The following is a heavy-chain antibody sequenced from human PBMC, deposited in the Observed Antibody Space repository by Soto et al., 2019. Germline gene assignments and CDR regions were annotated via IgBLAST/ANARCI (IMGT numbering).Heavy chain of an antibody. CDR3: AKDLGVTHYYGMDV. J-gene: IGHJ6*02. Sequence: EVQLLESGGGLVQPGGSLRLSCAASGFTFSSYAMSWVRQAPGKGLEWVSAISGSGGSTYYADSVKGRFTISRDKSKNTLYVQMNSLRAEDTAVYYCAKDLGVTHYYGMDVWGQGTTVTVSS. CDR2: ISGSGGST. CDR1: GFTFSSYA. V-gene: IGHV3-23*01. D-gene: IGHD2-21*02.